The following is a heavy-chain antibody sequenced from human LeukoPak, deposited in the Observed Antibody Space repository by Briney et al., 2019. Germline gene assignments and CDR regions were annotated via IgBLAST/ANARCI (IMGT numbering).Heavy chain of an antibody. CDR3: ARDGVAAAGTSWFDP. J-gene: IGHJ5*02. CDR2: ITYSGST. CDR1: GYSISSYY. D-gene: IGHD6-13*01. Sequence: PSETLSLTCTVSGYSISSYYWSWIRQPPGKGLEWIGYITYSGSTDYNPSLRSRVTISVDTSKNQFSLKLSSVTAADMGVYYCARDGVAAAGTSWFDPWGQGTLVTVSS. V-gene: IGHV4-59*01.